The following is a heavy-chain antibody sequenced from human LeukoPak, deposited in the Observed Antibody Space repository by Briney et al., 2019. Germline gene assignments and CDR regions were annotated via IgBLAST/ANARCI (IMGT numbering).Heavy chain of an antibody. D-gene: IGHD3-22*01. CDR2: ISGSGGST. V-gene: IGHV3-23*01. Sequence: GGSLRLSCAASGFTFSSYAMSWVRQAPGKGLEWVSAISGSGGSTYYADSVKGRFTISRDNAKNSLYLQMNSLRAEDTAVYYCARDPSYDSSGYFHYGMDVWGQGTTVTVSS. CDR1: GFTFSSYA. J-gene: IGHJ6*02. CDR3: ARDPSYDSSGYFHYGMDV.